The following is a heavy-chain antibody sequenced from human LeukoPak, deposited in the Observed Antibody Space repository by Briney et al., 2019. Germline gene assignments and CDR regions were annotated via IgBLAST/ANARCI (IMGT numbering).Heavy chain of an antibody. CDR1: GFTFSSYW. V-gene: IGHV3-74*01. D-gene: IGHD3-22*01. Sequence: GGSLRLSCAASGFTFSSYWMHWVRQAPGKGLVWVSRINSGGSSTTYADSVKGRFTISRDNAKTTLNLQMNSLRVEDTAVYYCAREGGYYDSGGYAPNSDYWGQGTLVTVSS. CDR3: AREGGYYDSGGYAPNSDY. J-gene: IGHJ4*02. CDR2: INSGGSST.